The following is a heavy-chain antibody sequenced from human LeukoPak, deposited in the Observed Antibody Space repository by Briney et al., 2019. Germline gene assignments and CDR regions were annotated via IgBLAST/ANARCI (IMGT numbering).Heavy chain of an antibody. CDR3: AGDLTVTGLRN. CDR2: INHSGST. Sequence: KSSETLSLTCAVYGGSFSGYYWSWIRQPPGKGLEWIGEINHSGSTNYNPSLKSRVTISVDTSKNQFSLKLSSVTAADTAVYYCAGDLTVTGLRNWGQGTLVTVSS. V-gene: IGHV4-34*01. J-gene: IGHJ4*02. D-gene: IGHD4-17*01. CDR1: GGSFSGYY.